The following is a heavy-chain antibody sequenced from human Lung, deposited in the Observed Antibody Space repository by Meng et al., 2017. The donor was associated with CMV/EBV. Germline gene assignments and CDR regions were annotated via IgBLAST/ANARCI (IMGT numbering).Heavy chain of an antibody. CDR1: GYTFTGYD. V-gene: IGHV1-8*03. D-gene: IGHD2-15*01. Sequence: SXXVSXXASGYTFTGYDISWVRQATGQGLEWMGWMNPNSGNTGYAQKFQGRVTITRNTSISTAYMELSSLRCEDTAVYYRARIGGGNRGDFDYWGQGTLVTVSS. CDR2: MNPNSGNT. J-gene: IGHJ4*02. CDR3: ARIGGGNRGDFDY.